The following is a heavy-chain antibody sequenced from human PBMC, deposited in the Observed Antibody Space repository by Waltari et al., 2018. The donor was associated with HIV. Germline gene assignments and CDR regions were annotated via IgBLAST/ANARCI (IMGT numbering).Heavy chain of an antibody. CDR3: ATDSQSGDPPWWWY. Sequence: EVLLVESGGSLVKQGGTLRVPCEVFGFTFNNAWPHWVRQSPGRGREGVDLIKSKIVGETIDYATIVRGRFTISRDDSKNRLDLEMKALKGEDTGVYFCATDSQSGDPPWWWYWGRGTQVTVSS. V-gene: IGHV3-15*07. D-gene: IGHD2-21*01. CDR1: GFTFNNAW. J-gene: IGHJ4*02. CDR2: IKSKIVGETI.